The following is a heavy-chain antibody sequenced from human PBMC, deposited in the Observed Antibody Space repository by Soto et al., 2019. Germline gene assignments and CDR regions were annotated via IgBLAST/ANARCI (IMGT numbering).Heavy chain of an antibody. Sequence: QVQLVQSGAEVKKPGSSVKVSCKASGGTFSSYTLSWVRQAPGQGLEWMGRIIPSLNLANYAQNFQGRVTITEDTSTSTAYMELSSLRSEDTAVYYCATTTVADPAHKYFQYWGQGTLVTVSS. CDR3: ATTTVADPAHKYFQY. D-gene: IGHD1-1*01. CDR2: IIPSLNLA. V-gene: IGHV1-69*02. J-gene: IGHJ1*01. CDR1: GGTFSSYT.